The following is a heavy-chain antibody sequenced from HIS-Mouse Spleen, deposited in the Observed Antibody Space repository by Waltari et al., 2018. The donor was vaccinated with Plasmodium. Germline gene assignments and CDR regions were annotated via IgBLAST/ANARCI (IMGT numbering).Heavy chain of an antibody. CDR2: ISGSGGST. CDR3: AKSSKGTGDLWDY. Sequence: EVQLLESGGGLVQPGGSLRRSCAASGFTFDRHALSWLVRAQGKGLEWVSAISGSGGSTYYADSVKGRFTISRDNSKNTLYLQMNSLRAEDTAVYYCAKSSKGTGDLWDYWGQGTLVTVSS. V-gene: IGHV3-23*01. J-gene: IGHJ4*02. CDR1: GFTFDRHA. D-gene: IGHD7-27*01.